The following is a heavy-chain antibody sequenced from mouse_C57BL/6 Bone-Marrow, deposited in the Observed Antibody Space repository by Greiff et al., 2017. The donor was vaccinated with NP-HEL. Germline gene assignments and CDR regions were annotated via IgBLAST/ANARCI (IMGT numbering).Heavy chain of an antibody. Sequence: EVQGVESGGGLVQPGGSLKLSCAASGFTFSDYGMAWVRQAPRKGPEWVAFISNLAYSIYYADTVTGRFTISRENAKHTLYLEMSSLRSEDTAMYYCARHGYWYFDVWGTGTTVTVSS. CDR1: GFTFSDYG. V-gene: IGHV5-15*01. J-gene: IGHJ1*03. CDR2: ISNLAYSI. CDR3: ARHGYWYFDV.